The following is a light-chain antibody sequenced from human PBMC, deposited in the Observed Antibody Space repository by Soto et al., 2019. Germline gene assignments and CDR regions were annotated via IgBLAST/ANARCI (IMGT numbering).Light chain of an antibody. CDR1: QSLTSW. V-gene: IGKV1-5*01. J-gene: IGKJ1*01. CDR3: QEYTDNSGT. CDR2: DAS. Sequence: DIQMNQSPATLSASVGDRVTITCRASQSLTSWLAWYQQKPGKAPQLLIYDASSLESGVPSRFSGSESGTEFTLTITSLQPDDSATYYCQEYTDNSGTFGQGTKVDIK.